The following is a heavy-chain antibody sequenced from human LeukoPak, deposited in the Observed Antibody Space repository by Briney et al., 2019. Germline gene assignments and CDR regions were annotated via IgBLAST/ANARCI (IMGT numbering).Heavy chain of an antibody. Sequence: ASVKVSCKASGYTFTSYGISWVRQAPGQGLEWMGWISAYNGNTNYAQKLQGRVTMTTDTSTSTAYMELRSLISEHTAVYYRARAKIVVVPAAFAYWDQGTLVTVPS. D-gene: IGHD2-2*01. CDR2: ISAYNGNT. V-gene: IGHV1-18*01. CDR1: GYTFTSYG. CDR3: ARAKIVVVPAAFAY. J-gene: IGHJ4*02.